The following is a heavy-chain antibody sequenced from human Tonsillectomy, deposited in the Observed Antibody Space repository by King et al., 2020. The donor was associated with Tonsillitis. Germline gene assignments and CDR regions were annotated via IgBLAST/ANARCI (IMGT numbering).Heavy chain of an antibody. J-gene: IGHJ3*02. Sequence: VQLVESGGGLVKPGGSLRLSCAASVFTFSSYSMNWVRQAPGKGLEWVSSLSSTGTYIYYADSVKGRFTISRDNAKSSLYLQMNSLRAEDTAVYYCAGEVVAASAFDIWGQGTMVTVSS. CDR2: LSSTGTYI. V-gene: IGHV3-21*01. D-gene: IGHD2-15*01. CDR1: VFTFSSYS. CDR3: AGEVVAASAFDI.